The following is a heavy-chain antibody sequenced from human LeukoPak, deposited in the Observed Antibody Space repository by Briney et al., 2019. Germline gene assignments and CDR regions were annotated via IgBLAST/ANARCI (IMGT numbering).Heavy chain of an antibody. CDR2: ISGSGGST. CDR1: GFTFSSYA. CDR3: AKDVGLRPTTAVTSYYFDY. Sequence: QAGGSLRLSCAASGFTFSSYAMSWVRQAPGKGLEWVSAISGSGGSTYYADSVKGRFTISRDNPKNTLYLQMNSLRAEDTAVYYCAKDVGLRPTTAVTSYYFDYWGQGTLVTVSS. V-gene: IGHV3-23*01. D-gene: IGHD4-23*01. J-gene: IGHJ4*02.